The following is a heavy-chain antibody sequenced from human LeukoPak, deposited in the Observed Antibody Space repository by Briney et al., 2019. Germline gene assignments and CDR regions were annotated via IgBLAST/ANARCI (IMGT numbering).Heavy chain of an antibody. CDR1: GGSISSSSYY. D-gene: IGHD6-19*01. V-gene: IGHV4-39*07. J-gene: IGHJ4*02. Sequence: SETLSLTCTVSGGSISSSSYYWGWIRQPPGKGLEWIGSIYYSGSTYYSPSLKSRVTISKDTSKNQFSLKLYSVTAADTAVYYCARGVAGPSVDYWGQGTLVTVSS. CDR3: ARGVAGPSVDY. CDR2: IYYSGST.